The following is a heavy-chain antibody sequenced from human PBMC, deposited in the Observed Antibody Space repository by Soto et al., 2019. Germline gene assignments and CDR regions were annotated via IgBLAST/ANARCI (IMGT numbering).Heavy chain of an antibody. CDR1: GFTFSSYG. CDR2: IGGSGGST. Sequence: EVQLSESGGGLVQPGGSLRLSCAASGFTFSSYGMTWVRQAPGKGLEWVSGIGGSGGSTYFADSVRGRFTISRDNSKNALYLQVNSLRAEDTAVYYCAKRGSSSWYDYFDYWGQGTLVTVSS. J-gene: IGHJ4*02. D-gene: IGHD6-13*01. V-gene: IGHV3-23*01. CDR3: AKRGSSSWYDYFDY.